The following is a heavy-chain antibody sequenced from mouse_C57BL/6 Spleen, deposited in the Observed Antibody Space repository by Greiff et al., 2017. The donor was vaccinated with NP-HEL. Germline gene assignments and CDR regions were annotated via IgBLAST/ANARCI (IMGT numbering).Heavy chain of an antibody. Sequence: EVQVVESGGGLVKPTGSLKLSCAASGFSFNTYAMNWVRQAPGKGLEWVARIRSKSNKYATYYADSVKDRFTISRDDSESMLYLQMNNLKTEDTAMYYCVRHCSSYSWFAYWGQGTLVTVSA. V-gene: IGHV10-1*01. CDR3: VRHCSSYSWFAY. J-gene: IGHJ3*01. D-gene: IGHD1-1*01. CDR2: IRSKSNKYAT. CDR1: GFSFNTYA.